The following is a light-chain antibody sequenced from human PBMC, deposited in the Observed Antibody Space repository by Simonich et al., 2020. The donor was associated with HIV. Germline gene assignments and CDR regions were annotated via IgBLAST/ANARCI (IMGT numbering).Light chain of an antibody. CDR3: QQSYSTPWT. Sequence: DIQMTQSPSSLSASVGDRVTITCRARQSISSDLYRYQQKPGKVPKLMIYAASSLQSGVPSRFSGSGSGTDFTLTISSLQPENFATYYCQQSYSTPWTFGQGTKVEIK. V-gene: IGKV1-39*01. CDR1: QSISSD. CDR2: AAS. J-gene: IGKJ1*01.